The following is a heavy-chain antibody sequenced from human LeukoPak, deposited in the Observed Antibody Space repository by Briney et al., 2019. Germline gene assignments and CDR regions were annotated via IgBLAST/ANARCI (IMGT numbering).Heavy chain of an antibody. Sequence: GGSLRLSCAASGFRFSEQWMHWVRQAPGKGLVWVSRISSEGTSRSYADSVEGRFTISRDNAKNTLYLQMDSVRDEDPAVYFCATLQIVDRTLAGWGQGTLVTVSS. CDR1: GFRFSEQW. D-gene: IGHD2-21*01. V-gene: IGHV3-74*01. CDR2: ISSEGTSR. CDR3: ATLQIVDRTLAG. J-gene: IGHJ4*02.